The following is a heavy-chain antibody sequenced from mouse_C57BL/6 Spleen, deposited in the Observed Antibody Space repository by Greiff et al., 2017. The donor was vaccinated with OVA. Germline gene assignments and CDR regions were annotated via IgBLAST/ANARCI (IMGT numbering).Heavy chain of an antibody. Sequence: VQLQQSGPELVKPGASVKISCKASGYAFSSSWMNWVKQRPGKGLEWIGRIYPGDGDTNYNGKFKGKATLTADKSSSTAYMQLSSLTSEDSAVYFCARGYGNYLYYFDYWGQGTTLTVSS. V-gene: IGHV1-82*01. D-gene: IGHD2-10*02. CDR3: ARGYGNYLYYFDY. CDR1: GYAFSSSW. J-gene: IGHJ2*01. CDR2: IYPGDGDT.